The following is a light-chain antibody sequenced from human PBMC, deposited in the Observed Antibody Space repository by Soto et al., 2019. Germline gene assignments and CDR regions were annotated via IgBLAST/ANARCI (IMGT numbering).Light chain of an antibody. V-gene: IGKV1-5*03. J-gene: IGKJ1*01. CDR2: KAS. CDR3: QQYNSYSTWT. CDR1: QSISVW. Sequence: DIQMTQSPSTLSASVGDRVTITCRASQSISVWLAWYQQKAGKAPNLLIYKASRLESGVPSRFSGSGSETEFTLTISGLQPGDSATYYCQQYNSYSTWTFGQGTKVDIK.